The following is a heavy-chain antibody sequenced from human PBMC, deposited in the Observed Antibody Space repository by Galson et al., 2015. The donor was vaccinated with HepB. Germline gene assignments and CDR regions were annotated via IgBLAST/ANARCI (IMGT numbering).Heavy chain of an antibody. CDR3: ARHSAPYYDFWSGYYYFDY. CDR1: GGSIGSSSYY. D-gene: IGHD3-3*01. CDR2: IYYIGIT. Sequence: SETLSLTCTVSGGSIGSSSYYWGWIRQPPGKGLEWIGSIYYIGITYYNPSLKSRVTISADTSKNQFSLKLSSATAADTAVYYCARHSAPYYDFWSGYYYFDYGGQGTLVTVSS. V-gene: IGHV4-39*01. J-gene: IGHJ4*02.